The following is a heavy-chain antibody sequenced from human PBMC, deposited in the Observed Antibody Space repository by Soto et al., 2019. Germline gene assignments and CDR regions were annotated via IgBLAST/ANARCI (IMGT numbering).Heavy chain of an antibody. J-gene: IGHJ4*02. CDR2: ISSSSSYT. Sequence: QVQLVESGGGLVKPGGSLRLSCAASGFTFSDYYMSWIRQAPGKGLEWVSYISSSSSYTNYADSVKGRFIISRDNAKNSLYLQMNSLRAEDTAVYYCARDSVYYGDYELNYFDYWGQGTLVTVSS. CDR1: GFTFSDYY. D-gene: IGHD4-17*01. CDR3: ARDSVYYGDYELNYFDY. V-gene: IGHV3-11*05.